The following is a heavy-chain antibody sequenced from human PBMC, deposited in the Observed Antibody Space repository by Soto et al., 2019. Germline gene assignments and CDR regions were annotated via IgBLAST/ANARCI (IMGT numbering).Heavy chain of an antibody. D-gene: IGHD3-3*01. J-gene: IGHJ6*02. CDR1: GFTFSSYE. CDR3: ARDFRHYDFWSGYSYYYYYGMDV. CDR2: ISSSGSTI. Sequence: GGSLRLSCAASGFTFSSYEMNWVRQAPGKGLELVSYISSSGSTIYYADSVKGRFTISRDNAKNSLYLQMNSLRAEDTAVYYCARDFRHYDFWSGYSYYYYYGMDVWGQGTTVTVYS. V-gene: IGHV3-48*03.